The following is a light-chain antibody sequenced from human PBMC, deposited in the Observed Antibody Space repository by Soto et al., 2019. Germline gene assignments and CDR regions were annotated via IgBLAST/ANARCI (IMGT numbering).Light chain of an antibody. CDR1: QSVSGSY. Sequence: EILLTQSPCTLSLSPGEIATLSCSASQSVSGSYLAWHQQKPGQAPRLLIYGASTRATGIPARFSGSGSGTEFTLTISSLQSEDFAVYYCQQYNNWPPWTFGQGTKV. CDR3: QQYNNWPPWT. V-gene: IGKV3-15*01. CDR2: GAS. J-gene: IGKJ1*01.